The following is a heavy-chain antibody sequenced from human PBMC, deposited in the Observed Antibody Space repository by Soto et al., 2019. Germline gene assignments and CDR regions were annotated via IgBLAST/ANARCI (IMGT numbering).Heavy chain of an antibody. J-gene: IGHJ3*02. V-gene: IGHV3-30-3*01. CDR1: GFTFSIYA. CDR2: ISYDGSNK. D-gene: IGHD6-6*01. Sequence: PGGSLRLSCAASGFTFSIYAMHWVRNAPGQGLERVAVISYDGSNKYYADCVKGRFTISRGNTKNSLYLQINSLRAEDTAVYYCARDGSCGSSIAARRSLGSDAFDIWGQGTMVTVSS. CDR3: ARDGSCGSSIAARRSLGSDAFDI.